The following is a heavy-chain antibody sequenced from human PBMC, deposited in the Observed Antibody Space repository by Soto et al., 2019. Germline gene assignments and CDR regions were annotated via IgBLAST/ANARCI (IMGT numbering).Heavy chain of an antibody. J-gene: IGHJ6*02. D-gene: IGHD5-12*01. CDR1: GGSISNADYY. Sequence: QVQLQESGPGLVKPSQTLSLTCTVSGGSISNADYYWSWVRQPPGEGLEWIGYIYYSGSSFFNPSLKSRVTTSKDTSKNQFSLRLTSVTAADTAVYYCARAIVVTVGGMDVWGRGTTVTVSS. CDR3: ARAIVVTVGGMDV. CDR2: IYYSGSS. V-gene: IGHV4-30-4*08.